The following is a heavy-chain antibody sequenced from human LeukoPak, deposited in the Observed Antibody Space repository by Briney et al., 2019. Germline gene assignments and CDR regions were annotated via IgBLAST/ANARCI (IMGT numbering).Heavy chain of an antibody. CDR3: ARGPGCTSNSCPYYFDY. Sequence: ASVKVSCKASGYTFTNYDINWVRQATGQGLEWMGWMNPNSGNTGYAQKFQGRVTMTRNTSISTAYMELSSLRSEDTVMYYCARGPGCTSNSCPYYFDYWGQGTLVTVSS. CDR1: GYTFTNYD. J-gene: IGHJ4*02. V-gene: IGHV1-8*01. D-gene: IGHD2-2*01. CDR2: MNPNSGNT.